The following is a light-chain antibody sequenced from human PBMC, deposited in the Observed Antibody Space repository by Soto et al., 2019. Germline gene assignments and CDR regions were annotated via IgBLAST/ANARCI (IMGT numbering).Light chain of an antibody. V-gene: IGLV2-8*01. CDR3: SSYAGSDNFYV. CDR2: QIT. J-gene: IGLJ1*01. CDR1: NSDVGGYNY. Sequence: QAVLTQPPSASGTPGQSVTISCTGSNSDVGGYNYVSWLQQYPGKAPKLIIYQITKRPSGVPDRFSGSKSGNTASLTVSGLQAEDEADYYCSSYAGSDNFYVFGSGTKVTVL.